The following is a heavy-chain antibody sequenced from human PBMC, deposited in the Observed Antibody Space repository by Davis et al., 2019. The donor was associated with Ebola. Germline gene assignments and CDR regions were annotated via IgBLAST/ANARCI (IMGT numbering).Heavy chain of an antibody. V-gene: IGHV3-74*01. D-gene: IGHD3-3*01. CDR3: ARGIFMGPGVGLDV. CDR1: GFTFSNFW. J-gene: IGHJ6*02. Sequence: PGGSLRLSCAASGFTFSNFWMHWVRHAPGKGLVWVSRIKSDGTITTYADSVKGRFTISRDNSENMLYLQMNSLRTEDTAVYYCARGIFMGPGVGLDVWGQGTTVTVSS. CDR2: IKSDGTIT.